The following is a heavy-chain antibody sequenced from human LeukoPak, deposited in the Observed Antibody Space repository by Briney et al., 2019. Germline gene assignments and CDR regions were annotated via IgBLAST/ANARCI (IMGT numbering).Heavy chain of an antibody. J-gene: IGHJ5*02. CDR2: ISPTGSTI. CDR3: ARSGGGSWFDP. CDR1: GFTFSNYE. V-gene: IGHV3-48*03. Sequence: GGSLRLSCAASGFTFSNYEMNWVRQAPGKGLEWISYISPTGSTIYYADSVKGRFTISRDNAKNSLYLRMNSLRAEDTALYYCARSGGGSWFDPWGQGTLVTVSS. D-gene: IGHD3-16*01.